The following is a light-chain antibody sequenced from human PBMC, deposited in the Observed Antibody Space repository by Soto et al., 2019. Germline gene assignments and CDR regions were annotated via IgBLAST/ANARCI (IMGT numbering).Light chain of an antibody. V-gene: IGKV3-20*01. CDR2: GAS. CDR1: QSVSSSY. Sequence: EIVLTQSPGTLSLSPGERATLSCRASQSVSSSYLAWYQQKPGQAPRLLIYGASSRATGIPDRFSGSGSGADFTLTISRLEPEDFAVFYCQQYETSPWTFGQGTKVEIE. J-gene: IGKJ1*01. CDR3: QQYETSPWT.